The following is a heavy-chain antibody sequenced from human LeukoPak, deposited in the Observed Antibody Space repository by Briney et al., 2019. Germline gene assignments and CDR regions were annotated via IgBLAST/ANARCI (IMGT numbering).Heavy chain of an antibody. CDR1: GFTFSTYA. D-gene: IGHD3-3*01. Sequence: PGGSLRLSCGASGFTFSTYAMTCVRQAPGKGLEWVSAISATGGSPYYADSVKGRFTISRNNSKNTLYLQMNSLRAEDTAVYYCAKGKVSAFLNWFDPWGQGTLVTVSS. J-gene: IGHJ5*02. CDR3: AKGKVSAFLNWFDP. V-gene: IGHV3-23*01. CDR2: ISATGGSP.